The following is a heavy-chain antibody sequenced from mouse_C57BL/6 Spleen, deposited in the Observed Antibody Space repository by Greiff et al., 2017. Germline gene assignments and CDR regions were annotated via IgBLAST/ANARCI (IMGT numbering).Heavy chain of an antibody. J-gene: IGHJ3*01. CDR3: TTNYSSSPWFAY. CDR2: IDPEDGDT. Sequence: VQLQQSGAELVRPGASVKLSCTASGFNIKDYYMHWVKQRPEQGLEWIGRIDPEDGDTEYAPKIKGKATMTADTSSNTAYLQLSSLTSEDTAVYYGTTNYSSSPWFAYWGQGTLVTVSA. CDR1: GFNIKDYY. V-gene: IGHV14-1*01. D-gene: IGHD1-1*01.